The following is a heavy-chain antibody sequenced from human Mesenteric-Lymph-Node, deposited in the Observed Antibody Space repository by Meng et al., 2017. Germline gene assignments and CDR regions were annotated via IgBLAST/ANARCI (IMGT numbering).Heavy chain of an antibody. Sequence: QVQLVQSGAEVKKPGAAVKVSCKATGYTFSNYGISWVRQAPGQGLEWMGWISGYSGNTKYAQKLQGRVTMTTDTSTNTAYMELRSMRSDDTAVYYCTRADIAADGTEGYWGQGPLVTVSS. V-gene: IGHV1-18*01. CDR2: ISGYSGNT. J-gene: IGHJ4*02. CDR3: TRADIAADGTEGY. CDR1: GYTFSNYG. D-gene: IGHD6-13*01.